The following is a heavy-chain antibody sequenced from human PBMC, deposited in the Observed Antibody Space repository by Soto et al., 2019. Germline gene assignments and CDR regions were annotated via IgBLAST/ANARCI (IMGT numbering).Heavy chain of an antibody. J-gene: IGHJ6*02. V-gene: IGHV1-8*01. CDR3: ARGPYYYGSRSRRGMDV. CDR2: MNHNSGNT. Sequence: ASVKVSCKASGYTFTSYDINWVRQATGQGLEWMEWMNHNSGNTGYAQKFQGRVNMTRNTYISTAYMELSSLRSEDTAVYYCARGPYYYGSRSRRGMDVWGQRTTVAFS. D-gene: IGHD3-10*01. CDR1: GYTFTSYD.